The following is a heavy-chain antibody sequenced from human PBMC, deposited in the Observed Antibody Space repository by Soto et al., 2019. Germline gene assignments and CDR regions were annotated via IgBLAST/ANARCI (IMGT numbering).Heavy chain of an antibody. CDR3: ARDNGGYCSGGSCYFGY. Sequence: QVQLVESGGGVVQPGTSLRLSCAASGFTFDTYGMHWVRQAPGKGLEWVAAISYDGSDNYYADSVRGRFTISRDNSKNTLDLQMNTLRAEDTAVYYCARDNGGYCSGGSCYFGYWGQGTLVTVSS. CDR1: GFTFDTYG. V-gene: IGHV3-30*03. CDR2: ISYDGSDN. J-gene: IGHJ4*02. D-gene: IGHD2-15*01.